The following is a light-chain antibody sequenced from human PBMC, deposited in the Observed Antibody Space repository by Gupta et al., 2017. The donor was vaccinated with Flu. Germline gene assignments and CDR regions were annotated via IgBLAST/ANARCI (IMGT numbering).Light chain of an antibody. Sequence: SLHLTQPPSVSVAPGQTARITGSGGPFPSTYAHWYQLMSGQAPQLVIYDDFKRPSGIPQRFSGSTSGTVATLTITGAQVEDEADYHCYSVDRRGNGRVFGGGTTLAVL. CDR2: DDF. CDR1: PFPSTY. CDR3: YSVDRRGNGRV. V-gene: IGLV3-10*01. J-gene: IGLJ2*01.